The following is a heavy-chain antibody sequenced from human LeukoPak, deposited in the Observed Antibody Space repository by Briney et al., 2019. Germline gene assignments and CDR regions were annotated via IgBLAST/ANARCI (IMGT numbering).Heavy chain of an antibody. CDR2: IFYSGST. Sequence: SETLSLTCTVSGGSISSYYWSWIRQPPGKGLEWIGYIFYSGSTYYNPSLKSRVTISVDTSKNQFSLRLSSVTAAGTAVYYCARGRSWFDPWGQGTLVTVSS. CDR3: ARGRSWFDP. CDR1: GGSISSYY. V-gene: IGHV4-59*01. J-gene: IGHJ5*02.